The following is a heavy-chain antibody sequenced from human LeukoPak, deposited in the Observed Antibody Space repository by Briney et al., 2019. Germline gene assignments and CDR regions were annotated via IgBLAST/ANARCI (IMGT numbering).Heavy chain of an antibody. CDR1: GFTFSSYS. CDR3: ARVVTVAWSERRPGYYYMDV. V-gene: IGHV3-21*06. Sequence: GRCLRLSCAASGFTFSSYSMNWVRQAPGKGMGWVSFITTSSSYIYYANSVKGRFTISRDNAKNSMYLQMKSLRAEDTAVYYCARVVTVAWSERRPGYYYMDVWGKGTTVTVSS. CDR2: ITTSSSYI. D-gene: IGHD1-1*01. J-gene: IGHJ6*03.